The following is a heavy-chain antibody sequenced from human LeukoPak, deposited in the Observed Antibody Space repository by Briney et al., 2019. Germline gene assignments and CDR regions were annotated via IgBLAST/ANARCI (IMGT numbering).Heavy chain of an antibody. D-gene: IGHD6-13*01. CDR2: VNPNSGNT. V-gene: IGHV1-8*01. CDR3: ARGRGKAAAGKKNWFDP. J-gene: IGHJ5*02. Sequence: GASVKVSCKASGYTFTSYDINWVRQATGQGLEWMGWVNPNSGNTGYAQKFQGRVTMTRNTSISTAYMELSSLRSEDTAVYYCARGRGKAAAGKKNWFDPWGQGTLVTVSS. CDR1: GYTFTSYD.